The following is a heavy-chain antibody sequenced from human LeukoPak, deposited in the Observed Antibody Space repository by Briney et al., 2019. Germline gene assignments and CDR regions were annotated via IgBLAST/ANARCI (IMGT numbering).Heavy chain of an antibody. D-gene: IGHD2-15*01. Sequence: SVKVSCKASGGTFSSYAISWVRQAPGQGLEWMGGIIPIFGTANYAQKFQGRVTITADESTSTAYMELSSLRSEDTAVYYCARDPPPSAGCSGGSCYSWFDPWGQGALVTVSS. V-gene: IGHV1-69*13. J-gene: IGHJ5*02. CDR2: IIPIFGTA. CDR1: GGTFSSYA. CDR3: ARDPPPSAGCSGGSCYSWFDP.